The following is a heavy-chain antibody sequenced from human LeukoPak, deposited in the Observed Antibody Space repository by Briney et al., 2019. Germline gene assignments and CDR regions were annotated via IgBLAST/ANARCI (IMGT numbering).Heavy chain of an antibody. Sequence: PGGSLRLSCAASGFTFSSYAMSWVRQAPGKGLEWVSAISGSGRTTDYADSVKGRFTISRDNSKDTLYLQMNSLRADDTALYYCAKWAARGNGLPRSHFDYWGQGTLVAVSS. CDR2: ISGSGRTT. CDR3: AKWAARGNGLPRSHFDY. V-gene: IGHV3-23*01. D-gene: IGHD4-23*01. CDR1: GFTFSSYA. J-gene: IGHJ4*02.